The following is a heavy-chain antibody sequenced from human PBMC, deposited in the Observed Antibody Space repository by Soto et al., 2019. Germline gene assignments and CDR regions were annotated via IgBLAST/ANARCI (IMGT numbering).Heavy chain of an antibody. Sequence: PSETLSLICAVSGDSISRGGYSWTWIRQPPGKALEWIGNIYDSGSTSYNPSLKSRVTISVDTSKNQFSLRLTSVTAADTAVYFCARGSSSYYDYGMDVWGQGTTVTVSS. J-gene: IGHJ6*02. CDR2: IYDSGST. V-gene: IGHV4-30-2*01. D-gene: IGHD6-6*01. CDR3: ARGSSSYYDYGMDV. CDR1: GDSISRGGYS.